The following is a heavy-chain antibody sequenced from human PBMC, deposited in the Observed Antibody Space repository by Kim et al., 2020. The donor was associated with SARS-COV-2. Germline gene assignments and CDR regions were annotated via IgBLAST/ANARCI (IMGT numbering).Heavy chain of an antibody. CDR2: INAGNGNT. CDR1: GYTFTSYA. J-gene: IGHJ2*01. V-gene: IGHV1-3*01. CDR3: ARDHTVTTGWYFDL. D-gene: IGHD4-4*01. Sequence: ASVKVSCKASGYTFTSYAMHWVRQAPGQRLEWMGWINAGNGNTKYSQKFQGRVTITRDTSASTAYMELSSLRSEDTAVYYCARDHTVTTGWYFDLWGRGTLVTVSS.